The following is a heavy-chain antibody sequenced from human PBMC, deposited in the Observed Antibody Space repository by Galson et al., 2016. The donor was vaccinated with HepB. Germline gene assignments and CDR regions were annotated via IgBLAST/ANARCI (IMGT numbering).Heavy chain of an antibody. Sequence: TLSLTCTVSPGSISSSYYWSWIRQPAGKGLEWIGRIYVSGITNYNPSLKSRVSISVDTSKNQLSLKLTSVTATDTAIYYCARCLRSGTTIWFDPWGPGIQVIVSS. D-gene: IGHD1/OR15-1a*01. CDR3: ARCLRSGTTIWFDP. J-gene: IGHJ5*02. V-gene: IGHV4-61*02. CDR2: IYVSGIT. CDR1: PGSISSSYY.